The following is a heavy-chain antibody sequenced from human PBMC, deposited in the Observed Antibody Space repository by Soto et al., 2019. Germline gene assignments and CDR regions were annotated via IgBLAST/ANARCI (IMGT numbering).Heavy chain of an antibody. CDR2: IIPIFGTT. V-gene: IGHV1-69*01. CDR1: GDTFSNFA. J-gene: IGHJ2*01. CDR3: ARPESRGAVAGYWYFNL. D-gene: IGHD6-19*01. Sequence: QVQLVQSGAEVKKHGSSVKVSCKASGDTFSNFAFGWVRQAPGQGLEWMGWIIPIFGTTNHAQKFQDRVTISADESTSTAYMELRNLRSNATAGYYCARPESRGAVAGYWYFNLWGRGTRVTGS.